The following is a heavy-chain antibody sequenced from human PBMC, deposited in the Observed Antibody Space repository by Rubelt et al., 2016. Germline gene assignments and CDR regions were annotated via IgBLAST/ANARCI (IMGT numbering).Heavy chain of an antibody. Sequence: QVTLRESGPALVKPTQTLTLTCTFSGFSLSTSGMCVSWIRQPPWNALEWLALIDWDDDKYYSKSLKTMLTIAKDTSKIQVVLTMTHMDPVDTATYYCARIGVAGTGFDYWGQGTLVTVSS. D-gene: IGHD6-19*01. J-gene: IGHJ4*02. CDR2: IDWDDDK. CDR1: GFSLSTSGMC. V-gene: IGHV2-70*01. CDR3: ARIGVAGTGFDY.